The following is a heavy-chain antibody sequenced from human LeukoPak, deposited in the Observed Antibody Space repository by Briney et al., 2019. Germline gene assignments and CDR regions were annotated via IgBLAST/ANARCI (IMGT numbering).Heavy chain of an antibody. CDR3: ARGATYAYYQDY. Sequence: GGSLRLSCADSGFTFSSHWMHWVRQAPGTGLVWVSRIKYDASSTSYADSVKGRFTISRDNAKNTLYLQMNSLRAEDTAVYYCARGATYAYYQDYWGQGTLVTVSS. V-gene: IGHV3-74*01. J-gene: IGHJ4*02. D-gene: IGHD1-26*01. CDR1: GFTFSSHW. CDR2: IKYDASST.